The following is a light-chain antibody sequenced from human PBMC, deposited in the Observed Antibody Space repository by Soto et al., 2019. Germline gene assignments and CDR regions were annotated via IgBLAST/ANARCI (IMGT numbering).Light chain of an antibody. CDR3: LQYNVWPPGS. CDR2: RAY. V-gene: IGKV3-15*01. Sequence: EIVVTQSPATLSVSPGERATVSCRASQFLSDKIAWYQHKGGQPPRLLIYRAYTRATGVPPRFSGSGSGTEFNLTISSLQSDDFAVYYCLQYNVWPPGSFGQGTKVEIK. CDR1: QFLSDK. J-gene: IGKJ1*01.